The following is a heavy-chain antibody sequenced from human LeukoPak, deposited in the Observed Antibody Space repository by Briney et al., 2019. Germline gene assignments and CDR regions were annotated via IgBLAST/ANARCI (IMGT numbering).Heavy chain of an antibody. Sequence: GGFLRLSCAASGLSFNTYSMNWVRQAPGKGLEWVSSISRTSAHIFYPDSVKGRFSISRDNAKSSLYLQMNSLRVEDTAVYYCTSRYCTTTNCYSFDNWGQGTLVTVSS. CDR1: GLSFNTYS. CDR3: TSRYCTTTNCYSFDN. D-gene: IGHD2-2*01. CDR2: ISRTSAHI. V-gene: IGHV3-21*01. J-gene: IGHJ3*02.